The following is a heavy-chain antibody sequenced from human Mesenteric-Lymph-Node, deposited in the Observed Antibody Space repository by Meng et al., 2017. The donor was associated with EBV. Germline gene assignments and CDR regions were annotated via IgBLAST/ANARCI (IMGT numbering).Heavy chain of an antibody. V-gene: IGHV1-18*01. J-gene: IGHJ4*02. Sequence: QVQLVQSAAEVKKPGASVKVSCKASGYPFTTYGLGWVRQAPGQGLEWMGWISGYNGNTNYAQRFQGRVTMTTDTSTSTAYMELRSLRSDDTAVYYCARDGGAGGDKGYWGQGTLVTVSS. CDR3: ARDGGAGGDKGY. D-gene: IGHD3-16*01. CDR2: ISGYNGNT. CDR1: GYPFTTYG.